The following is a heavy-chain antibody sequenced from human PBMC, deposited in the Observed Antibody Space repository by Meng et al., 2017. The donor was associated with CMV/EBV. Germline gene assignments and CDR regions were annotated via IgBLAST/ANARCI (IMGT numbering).Heavy chain of an antibody. D-gene: IGHD3-10*01. J-gene: IGHJ6*02. Sequence: GSLRLSCTASGFTFGDYAMSWVRQAPGKGLEWVGFIRSKAYGGTTEYAASVKGRFTISRDDSKSIAYLQMNSLKTEDTAVYYCTRGGGHYGMDVWGQGTTVTVSS. CDR2: IRSKAYGGTT. CDR3: TRGGGHYGMDV. CDR1: GFTFGDYA. V-gene: IGHV3-49*04.